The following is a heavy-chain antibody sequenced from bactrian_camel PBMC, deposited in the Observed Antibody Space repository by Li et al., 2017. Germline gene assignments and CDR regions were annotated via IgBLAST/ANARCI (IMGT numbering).Heavy chain of an antibody. D-gene: IGHD2*01. J-gene: IGHJ4*01. CDR1: GFLFDEPA. CDR3: AADRRRHGPPSLRPGDYSV. Sequence: VQLVESGGGSVQAGGSLRLSCTSPGFLFDEPAMGWYRQAPGNECELVSFIRSDGHTHYADSVKGRFTISRDNARNWLDLQMQSLEPGDTARYYCAADRRRHGPPSLRPGDYSVWGQGTQVTVS. V-gene: IGHV3S60*01. CDR2: IRSDGHT.